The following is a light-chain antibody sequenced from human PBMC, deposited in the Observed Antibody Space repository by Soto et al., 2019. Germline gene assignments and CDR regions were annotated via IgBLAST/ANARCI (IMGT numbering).Light chain of an antibody. J-gene: IGLJ2*01. V-gene: IGLV2-14*01. CDR2: EVN. Sequence: QSALTQPASVSGSPGQSITISCTGTSSDVGGYNFVSWYQQYPGKAPKLIIYEVNNRPSGVSNRFSGSRSGNTASLTVSGLQAEDEAHYYCSSYTGSSPLVVFGGGTKVTVL. CDR3: SSYTGSSPLVV. CDR1: SSDVGGYNF.